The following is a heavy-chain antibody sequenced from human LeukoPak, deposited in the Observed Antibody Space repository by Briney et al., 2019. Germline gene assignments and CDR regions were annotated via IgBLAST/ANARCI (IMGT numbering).Heavy chain of an antibody. V-gene: IGHV1-18*01. Sequence: ASVKVSCKASGYTFTSYGISWVRQAPGQGLEWMGWISAYNGNTNHAQKLQGRVTMTTDTSTSTAYMELRSLRSDDTAVYYCARDRKGGSYLSFDYYYGMGVWGQGTTVTVSS. CDR2: ISAYNGNT. J-gene: IGHJ6*02. CDR1: GYTFTSYG. D-gene: IGHD1-26*01. CDR3: ARDRKGGSYLSFDYYYGMGV.